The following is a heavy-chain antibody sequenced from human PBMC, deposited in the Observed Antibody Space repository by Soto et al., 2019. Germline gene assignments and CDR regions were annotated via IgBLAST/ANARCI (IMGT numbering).Heavy chain of an antibody. J-gene: IGHJ4*02. CDR2: ISSSSSYI. D-gene: IGHD2-21*02. CDR3: ARDRLQGIVVVTAMTSELDY. CDR1: GFTFSSYS. Sequence: EVQLVESGGGLVKPGGSLRLSCAASGFTFSSYSMNWVRQAPGKGLEWVSSISSSSSYIYYADSVKGRFTISRHNAKNSLYQQMTSLRAEDTAVYYCARDRLQGIVVVTAMTSELDYWGQGTLVTVSS. V-gene: IGHV3-21*01.